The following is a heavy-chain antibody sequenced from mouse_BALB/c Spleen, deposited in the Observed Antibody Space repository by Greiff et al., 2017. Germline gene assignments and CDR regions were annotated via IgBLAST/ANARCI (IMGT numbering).Heavy chain of an antibody. V-gene: IGHV3-6*02. CDR2: ISYDGSN. CDR3: ARAPIYYDYRAMDY. J-gene: IGHJ4*01. CDR1: GYSITSGYY. Sequence: ESGPGLVKPSQSLSLTCSVTGYSITSGYYWNWIRQFPGNKLEWMGYISYDGSNNYNPSLKNRISITRDTSKNQFFLKLNSVTTEDTATYYCARAPIYYDYRAMDYWGQGTSVTVSS. D-gene: IGHD2-4*01.